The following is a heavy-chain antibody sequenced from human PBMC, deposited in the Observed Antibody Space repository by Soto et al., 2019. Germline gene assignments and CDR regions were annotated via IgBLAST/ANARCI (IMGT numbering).Heavy chain of an antibody. CDR3: AKLRYFDWSSYNWFEY. D-gene: IGHD3-9*01. CDR2: ISGSGATT. Sequence: GGSLRLSCAASGFTFSSYAMTWVRQAPGKGLEWVSGISGSGATTSYADSVKGRFTVSRDNSKNTLYLQMNSLRVEDTAVYYCAKLRYFDWSSYNWFEYWGQGTPVTAPQ. CDR1: GFTFSSYA. J-gene: IGHJ5*01. V-gene: IGHV3-23*01.